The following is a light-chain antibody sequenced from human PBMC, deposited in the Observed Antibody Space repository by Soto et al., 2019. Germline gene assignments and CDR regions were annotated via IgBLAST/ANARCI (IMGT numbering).Light chain of an antibody. CDR3: QTYDSSLSGLYV. J-gene: IGLJ1*01. CDR1: SSSIGAGSD. CDR2: GNT. Sequence: QSVLTQPPSISGSPGQRGTSSCTCMSSSIGAGSDVHWYHQLPGTAPKLLIYGNTNRPSGVPDRFSGSKSGTSASLAIAGLQTEDEGDYYCQTYDSSLSGLYVFGTGTKVTVL. V-gene: IGLV1-40*01.